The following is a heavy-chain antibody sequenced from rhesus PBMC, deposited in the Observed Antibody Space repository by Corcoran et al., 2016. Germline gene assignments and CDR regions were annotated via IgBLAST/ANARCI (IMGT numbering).Heavy chain of an antibody. J-gene: IGHJ4*01. Sequence: QVQLQESGPGLVKPSETLSLTCAVSGGSFSSYWWSWLRQPPVKALGWIGEINGNSGSTNYNPSLNSRVTISKDASKNQVSLKLSSVTAADTAVYYCARYHAPPAYNWNVFLDYWGQGVLVTVSS. CDR1: GGSFSSYW. CDR2: INGNSGST. D-gene: IGHD1-7*02. CDR3: ARYHAPPAYNWNVFLDY. V-gene: IGHV4-80*01.